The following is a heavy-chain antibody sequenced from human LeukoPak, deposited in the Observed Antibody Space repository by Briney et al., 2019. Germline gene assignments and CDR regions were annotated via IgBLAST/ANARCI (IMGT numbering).Heavy chain of an antibody. D-gene: IGHD4-17*01. CDR3: ARDWGGYGDYSDY. Sequence: WGSLRLSCAASGFTFSSYAMHWVRQAPGKGLEWVAVISYDGSNKYYADSVKGRFTISRDNSKNTLYLQMNSLRAEDTAVYYCARDWGGYGDYSDYWGQGTLVTVSS. V-gene: IGHV3-30*04. CDR1: GFTFSSYA. J-gene: IGHJ4*02. CDR2: ISYDGSNK.